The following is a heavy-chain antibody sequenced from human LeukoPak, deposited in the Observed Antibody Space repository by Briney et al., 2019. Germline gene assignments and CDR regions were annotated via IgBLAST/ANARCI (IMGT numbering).Heavy chain of an antibody. CDR3: ARRDRSGWYNWFDP. J-gene: IGHJ5*02. V-gene: IGHV4-59*08. CDR2: IYYSGST. Sequence: SETLSLTCTVSGGSISSYYWSWIRQPPGKGLEWIGYIYYSGSTNYNPSLKSRVTISVDTSKNQFSLKLSSVTAADTAVYYCARRDRSGWYNWFDPWGQGTLVTVSS. D-gene: IGHD6-19*01. CDR1: GGSISSYY.